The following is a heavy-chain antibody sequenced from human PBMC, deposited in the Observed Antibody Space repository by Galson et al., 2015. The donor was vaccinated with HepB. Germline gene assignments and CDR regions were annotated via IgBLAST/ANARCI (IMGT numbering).Heavy chain of an antibody. D-gene: IGHD2-15*01. Sequence: QSGAEVKKPGESLRISCKGSGYSFTSYWISWVRQMPGKGLEWMGRIDPSDSYTNYSPSFQGHVTISADKSISTAYLQWSSLKASDTAMYYCARHFYCSGGSCYSLNQQNYYYYYGMDVWGQGTTVTVSS. J-gene: IGHJ6*02. CDR2: IDPSDSYT. CDR3: ARHFYCSGGSCYSLNQQNYYYYYGMDV. V-gene: IGHV5-10-1*01. CDR1: GYSFTSYW.